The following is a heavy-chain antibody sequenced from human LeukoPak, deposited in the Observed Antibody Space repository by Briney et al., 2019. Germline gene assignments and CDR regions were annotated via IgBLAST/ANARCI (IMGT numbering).Heavy chain of an antibody. CDR3: ARGDYYGSGSHTYFYYYYYGMDV. D-gene: IGHD3-10*01. CDR1: GFTFSSYA. CDR2: ISHDGSNK. J-gene: IGHJ6*02. V-gene: IGHV3-30-3*01. Sequence: PGRSLRLSCAASGFTFSSYAMHWVRQAPGKGLEWVAVISHDGSNKYYADSVKGRFTISRDNSKNTLYLQMNSLRAEDTAVYYCARGDYYGSGSHTYFYYYYYGMDVWGQGTTVTVSS.